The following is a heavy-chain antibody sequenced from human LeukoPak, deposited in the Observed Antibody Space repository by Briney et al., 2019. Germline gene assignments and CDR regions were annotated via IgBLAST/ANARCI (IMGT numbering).Heavy chain of an antibody. CDR2: IYRGGST. J-gene: IGHJ3*02. V-gene: IGHV3-66*01. CDR3: ARVGYIQAFDI. Sequence: PGGALRLSCAAPGVTLSSNYMSWGRPAPGKGVDWVSVIYRGGSTYYADSVKGRFTISRDNSKNTLYLQMNSLRAEDTAVYYCARVGYIQAFDIWGQGTLVTVSS. CDR1: GVTLSSNY. D-gene: IGHD6-13*01.